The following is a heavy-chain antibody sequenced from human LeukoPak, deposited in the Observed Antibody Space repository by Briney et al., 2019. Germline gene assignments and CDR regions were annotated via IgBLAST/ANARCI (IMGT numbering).Heavy chain of an antibody. J-gene: IGHJ4*02. V-gene: IGHV5-51*01. CDR2: IFPRDSDT. CDR1: GYSFTTSW. Sequence: PGESLKISCKDSGYSFTTSWIGWVRQMPGKGLEWMGIIFPRDSDTRYSPSFQGQVTMSADKSVSTAYLQWSSLKASDTAMYYCAKVRGSGGFVIDYWGRGTVVTVSS. CDR3: AKVRGSGGFVIDY. D-gene: IGHD6-19*01.